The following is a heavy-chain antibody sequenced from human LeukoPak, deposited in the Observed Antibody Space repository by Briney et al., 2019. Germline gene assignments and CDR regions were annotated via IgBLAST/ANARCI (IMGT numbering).Heavy chain of an antibody. Sequence: SETLSLTCTVSGGSISSYYWSWIRQPPGKGLEWIGYIYYSGSTNYNPSLESRVTISVDTSKNQSSLKLSSVTAADTAVYYCARTVRYFDLWGRGTLVTVSS. V-gene: IGHV4-59*01. CDR3: ARTVRYFDL. J-gene: IGHJ2*01. CDR1: GGSISSYY. CDR2: IYYSGST.